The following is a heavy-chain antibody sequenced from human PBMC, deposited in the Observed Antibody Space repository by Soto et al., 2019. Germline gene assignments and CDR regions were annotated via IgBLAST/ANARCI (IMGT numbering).Heavy chain of an antibody. J-gene: IGHJ6*02. CDR3: ARDRGIVATIITDYYYGMDV. Sequence: QVQLVQSGAEVKKPGSSVKVSCKASGGTFSSYAISWVRQAPGQGLEWMGGIIPIFGTANYAQKFQGRVTITADESTSTDYMELSSLRSEDTAVYYCARDRGIVATIITDYYYGMDVWGQGTTVTVSS. CDR2: IIPIFGTA. D-gene: IGHD5-12*01. CDR1: GGTFSSYA. V-gene: IGHV1-69*01.